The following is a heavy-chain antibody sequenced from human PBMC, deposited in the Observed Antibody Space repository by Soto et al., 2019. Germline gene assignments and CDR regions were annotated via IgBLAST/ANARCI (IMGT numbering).Heavy chain of an antibody. CDR2: ISSSSSTI. D-gene: IGHD3-9*01. V-gene: IGHV3-48*02. CDR3: AREEDILTGYFSFDY. Sequence: GTLRLPCAASGFTFSSYSMNWFRQAPGKGLEWVSYISSSSSTIYYADSVKGRFTISRDSAKNSLYLQMNSLRDEDTAVYYCAREEDILTGYFSFDYRGQGTLVTVSS. CDR1: GFTFSSYS. J-gene: IGHJ4*02.